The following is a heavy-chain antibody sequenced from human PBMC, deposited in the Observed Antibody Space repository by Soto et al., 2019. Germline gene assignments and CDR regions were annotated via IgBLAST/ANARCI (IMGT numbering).Heavy chain of an antibody. CDR1: GCSISSYY. D-gene: IGHD3-22*01. CDR3: ARTVSGYYFDH. J-gene: IGHJ4*02. CDR2: ISDSGST. V-gene: IGHV4-59*01. Sequence: AETLSLTCAVSGCSISSYYWSWVRQPPGKGLEWIGYISDSGSTNYHPSLRSRVTISVDTSKNQFSLKLRSVTAADTAGYYCARTVSGYYFDHWGQGSLVTVSS.